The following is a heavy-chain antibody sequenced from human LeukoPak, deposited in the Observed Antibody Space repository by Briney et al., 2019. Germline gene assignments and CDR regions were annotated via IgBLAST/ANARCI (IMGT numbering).Heavy chain of an antibody. J-gene: IGHJ4*02. CDR3: ARTTQRVGATGGFDY. CDR2: IIPILGIA. V-gene: IGHV1-69*04. D-gene: IGHD1-26*01. Sequence: GSSVKVSCKASGGTFSSYAISWVRQAPGQGLEWMGRIIPILGIANYAQKLQGRVTITADKSTSTASMELSSLRSEDTAVYYCARTTQRVGATGGFDYWGQGTLVTVSS. CDR1: GGTFSSYA.